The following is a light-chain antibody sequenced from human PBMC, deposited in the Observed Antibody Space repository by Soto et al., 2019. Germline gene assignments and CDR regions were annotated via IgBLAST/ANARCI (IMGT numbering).Light chain of an antibody. J-gene: IGLJ1*01. CDR2: GNR. CDR1: TSNLGAGYD. Sequence: QSVLTQPPSVSGAPGQRVTLSCTGNTSNLGAGYDVHWYQQLPGAAPKLVIFGNRNRPSGVPERFSGSKSGTSASLAITGLQAEDEADYYCAAWDDSLNALYVFGTGTKLTVL. CDR3: AAWDDSLNALYV. V-gene: IGLV1-40*01.